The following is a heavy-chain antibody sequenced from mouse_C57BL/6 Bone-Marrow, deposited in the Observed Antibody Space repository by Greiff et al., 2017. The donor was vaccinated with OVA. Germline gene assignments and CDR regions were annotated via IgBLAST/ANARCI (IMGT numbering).Heavy chain of an antibody. CDR2: IFPGSGST. CDR3: ARSVYYGKDFDY. D-gene: IGHD1-1*01. CDR1: GYTFTDYY. V-gene: IGHV1-75*01. Sequence: QVQLQQSGPELVKPGASVKISCKASGYTFTDYYINWVKQRPGQGLEWIGWIFPGSGSTYYNEQFKGKATLTVDKASSTAYMLLSSLTSDDSAVYFCARSVYYGKDFDYWGQGTTLTVSS. J-gene: IGHJ2*01.